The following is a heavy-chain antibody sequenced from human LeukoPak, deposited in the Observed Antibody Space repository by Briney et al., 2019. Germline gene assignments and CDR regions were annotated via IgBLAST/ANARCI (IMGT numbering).Heavy chain of an antibody. D-gene: IGHD6-19*01. CDR3: AKDEVGSSGWCFDY. Sequence: GRSLRLSCAASGFTFSSYGMHWVRQAPGKGXXXXXVISYDGSNKYYADSVKGRFTISRDNSKNTLYLQMNSLRAEDTAVYYCAKDEVGSSGWCFDYWGQGTLVTVSS. CDR1: GFTFSSYG. J-gene: IGHJ4*02. V-gene: IGHV3-30*18. CDR2: ISYDGSNK.